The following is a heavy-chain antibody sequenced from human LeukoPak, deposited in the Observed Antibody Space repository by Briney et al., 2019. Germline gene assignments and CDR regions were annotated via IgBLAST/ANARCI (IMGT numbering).Heavy chain of an antibody. CDR3: ARGGYYDKEAFDI. J-gene: IGHJ3*02. CDR2: IYYSGST. D-gene: IGHD3-22*01. CDR1: GGSISSSSYY. Sequence: SETPSLTCTVSGGSISSSSYYWGWIRQPPGKGLEWIGSIYYSGSTYYNPSLKSRVTISVDTSKNQFSLKLSSVTAADTAVYYCARGGYYDKEAFDIWGQGTMVTVSS. V-gene: IGHV4-39*07.